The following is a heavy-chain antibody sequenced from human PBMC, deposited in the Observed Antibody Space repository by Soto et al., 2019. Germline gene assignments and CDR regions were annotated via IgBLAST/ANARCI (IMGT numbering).Heavy chain of an antibody. J-gene: IGHJ6*02. CDR2: IYYSGST. V-gene: IGHV4-61*01. CDR1: GDSVSSGTYY. CDR3: ARDLWGYCGTDCYPLDV. Sequence: SETLSLTCTVSGDSVSSGTYYWNWIRQPPGKGLEWIGFIYYSGSTNYNPSLKSRVTISVDTSKNQFSLKLSSVAAADTAVYYCARDLWGYCGTDCYPLDVWGQGTTVTVSS. D-gene: IGHD2-21*02.